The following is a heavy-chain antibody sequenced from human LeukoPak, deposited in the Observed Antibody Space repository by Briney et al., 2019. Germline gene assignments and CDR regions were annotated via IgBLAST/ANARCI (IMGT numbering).Heavy chain of an antibody. CDR1: GGSFSGYY. J-gene: IGHJ3*02. D-gene: IGHD3-10*01. Sequence: SETLSLTCAVYGGSFSGYYWSWIRQPPGKGLEWIGEINHSGSTNYNPSLKSRVTISVDTSKNQFSLKLSSVTAADTAVYYCARATITMALGIPADAFDIWGQGTMVTVSS. CDR2: INHSGST. CDR3: ARATITMALGIPADAFDI. V-gene: IGHV4-34*01.